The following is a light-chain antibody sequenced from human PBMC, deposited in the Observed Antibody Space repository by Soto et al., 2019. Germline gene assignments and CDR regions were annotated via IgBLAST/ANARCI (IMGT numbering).Light chain of an antibody. V-gene: IGKV1-5*01. CDR2: AGS. Sequence: DIQMTQSPSTLSASVGDTVTITCRASQSISSWLAWYQQKPGKAPKLLIYAGSSLQSGVPSRFSGSGSGTEFTLTISSLQPEDFATYYCPQHNIYPHTFGQGTRLEIK. CDR3: PQHNIYPHT. J-gene: IGKJ5*01. CDR1: QSISSW.